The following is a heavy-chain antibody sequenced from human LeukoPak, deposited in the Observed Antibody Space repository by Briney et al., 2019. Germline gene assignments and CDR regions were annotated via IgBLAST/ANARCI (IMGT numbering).Heavy chain of an antibody. CDR2: IWYDGSNK. D-gene: IGHD3-3*01. J-gene: IGHJ4*02. CDR3: AKNYDSTIHYFDY. CDR1: GFTFSSYG. V-gene: IGHV3-33*06. Sequence: PGGSLRLSCAASGFTFSSYGMHWVRQAPGKGLEWVAVIWYDGSNKYYADSVKGRFTISRDNSKNTLYLQMNSLRAEDTAIYYCAKNYDSTIHYFDYWGQGTLV.